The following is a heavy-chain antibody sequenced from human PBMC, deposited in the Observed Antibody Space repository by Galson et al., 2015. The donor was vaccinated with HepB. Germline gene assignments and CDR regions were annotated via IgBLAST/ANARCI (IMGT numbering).Heavy chain of an antibody. CDR3: ARQGYYDSSGFHYYFDY. J-gene: IGHJ4*02. Sequence: PALVKPTQTLTLTCTFSGFSLSTTGMRVSWIRQPPGKALEWLARIDWDDDKFYRTSQKTRLTISKDTSKNQVVLRMANMDPEDTATYYCARQGYYDSSGFHYYFDYWGQGTPVTVSS. CDR1: GFSLSTTGMR. CDR2: IDWDDDK. V-gene: IGHV2-70*04. D-gene: IGHD3-22*01.